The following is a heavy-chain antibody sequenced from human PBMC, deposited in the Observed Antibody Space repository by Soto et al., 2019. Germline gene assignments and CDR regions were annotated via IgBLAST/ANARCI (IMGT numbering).Heavy chain of an antibody. V-gene: IGHV3-21*01. CDR3: ARDGLDIVVVVAATIYYFDY. Sequence: GGSLRLSCAASGFTFSSYSMNWVRQAPGKGLEWVSSISSSSSYIYYADSVKGRFTISRDNAKSSLYLQMNSLRAEDTAVYYCARDGLDIVVVVAATIYYFDYWGQGTLVTVSS. CDR1: GFTFSSYS. J-gene: IGHJ4*02. CDR2: ISSSSSYI. D-gene: IGHD2-15*01.